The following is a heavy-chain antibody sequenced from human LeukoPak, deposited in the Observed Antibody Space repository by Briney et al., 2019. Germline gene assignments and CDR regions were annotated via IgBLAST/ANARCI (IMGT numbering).Heavy chain of an antibody. CDR3: AKDSPVCTY. V-gene: IGHV3-23*01. CDR2: ISSSADST. J-gene: IGHJ4*02. CDR1: GFTISSYG. D-gene: IGHD2-8*01. Sequence: PGGSLRLSCTASGFTISSYGMSWFRQAPGKGLEWVSAISSSADSTYYADSVKGRFTISKDISKNTLYLQMDSLRAEDTAIYYCAKDSPVCTYWGQGTLVTVSS.